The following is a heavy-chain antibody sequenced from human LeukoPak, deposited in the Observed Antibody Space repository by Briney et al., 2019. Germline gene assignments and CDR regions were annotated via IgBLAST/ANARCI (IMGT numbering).Heavy chain of an antibody. CDR1: GYNFTDYY. CDR3: ARDSGLGPTWHPFDH. V-gene: IGHV1-2*02. CDR2: INPKSGGT. D-gene: IGHD1-26*01. Sequence: ASVKVSCKASGYNFTDYYIHWVRQAPGQGLEWMGWINPKSGGTNYAKKFRGRVTMNRETSISTAYMELSGLRSDETAVYYCARDSGLGPTWHPFDHWGQGTPVTVSS. J-gene: IGHJ4*02.